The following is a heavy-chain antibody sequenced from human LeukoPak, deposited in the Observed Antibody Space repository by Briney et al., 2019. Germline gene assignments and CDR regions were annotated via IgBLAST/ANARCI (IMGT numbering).Heavy chain of an antibody. Sequence: ASVKVSCKASGYTFTSYDINWVRQATGQGLEWKGWMNPNSGNTGYAQKFQGRVTMTRNTSISTAYMELSSLRSEDTAVYYCARTARITMVRGRTWFDPWGQGTLVTVSS. CDR3: ARTARITMVRGRTWFDP. CDR2: MNPNSGNT. J-gene: IGHJ5*02. D-gene: IGHD3-10*01. CDR1: GYTFTSYD. V-gene: IGHV1-8*01.